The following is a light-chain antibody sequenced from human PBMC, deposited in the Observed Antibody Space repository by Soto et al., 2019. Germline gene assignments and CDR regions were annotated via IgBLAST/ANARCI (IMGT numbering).Light chain of an antibody. CDR3: SAYAGSSTWV. Sequence: QSVPTQPPSASGSPGQSVTFSCTGTSSDVGGYNYVSWYQQYPGKAPKLMIYEVYKRHSGVPDRFSGSKSGNTASLTVSGLLPEDEADYYCSAYAGSSTWVFGGGIKVTVL. J-gene: IGLJ2*01. V-gene: IGLV2-8*01. CDR2: EVY. CDR1: SSDVGGYNY.